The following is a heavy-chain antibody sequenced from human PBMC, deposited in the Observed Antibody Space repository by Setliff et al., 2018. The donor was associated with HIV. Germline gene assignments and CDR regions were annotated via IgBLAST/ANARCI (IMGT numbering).Heavy chain of an antibody. CDR2: ISAYNGNT. V-gene: IGHV1-18*01. J-gene: IGHJ3*02. D-gene: IGHD3-22*01. CDR1: GYTFTSYG. Sequence: AASVKVSCKASGYTFTSYGISWVRQAPGQGLEWMGWISAYNGNTNYAQKLQGRVTMTTDTSTSTAYMELRSLRSDDTAVYYCARVRLIFTMIVVVSGAFDIWGQGTMVTVSS. CDR3: ARVRLIFTMIVVVSGAFDI.